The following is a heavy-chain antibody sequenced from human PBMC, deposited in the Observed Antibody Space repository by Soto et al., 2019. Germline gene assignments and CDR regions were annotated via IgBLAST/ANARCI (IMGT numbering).Heavy chain of an antibody. CDR1: GGTFSSYA. Sequence: QVQLVQSGAEVKKPGSSVKVSCKASGGTFSSYAISWVRQAPGQGLEWMGGIIPIFGTANYAQKFQGRVTITADESTSTADMELSSLRSEDTAVYYCARDPPRDAYCGGDCYSNYFDYWGQGTLVTVSS. D-gene: IGHD2-21*02. J-gene: IGHJ4*02. CDR3: ARDPPRDAYCGGDCYSNYFDY. V-gene: IGHV1-69*01. CDR2: IIPIFGTA.